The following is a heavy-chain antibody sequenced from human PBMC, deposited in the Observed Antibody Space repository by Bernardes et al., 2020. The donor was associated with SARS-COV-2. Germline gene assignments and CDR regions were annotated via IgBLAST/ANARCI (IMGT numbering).Heavy chain of an antibody. CDR2: MNPNSGTT. CDR1: GYTFTSYD. Sequence: AAGKDYCKASGYTFTSYDINWVRQATGQGLEWMGWMNPNSGTTGYAQKFQGRVTMTRNTSISTAYMELSSLRSEDTAVYYCAREHCSSTSSYYYYGMDVWGQGTTVTGSS. V-gene: IGHV1-8*01. CDR3: AREHCSSTSSYYYYGMDV. D-gene: IGHD2-2*01. J-gene: IGHJ6*02.